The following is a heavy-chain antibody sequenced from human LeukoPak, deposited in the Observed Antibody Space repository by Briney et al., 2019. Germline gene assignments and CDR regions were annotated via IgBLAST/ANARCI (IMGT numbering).Heavy chain of an antibody. Sequence: SETLSLTCGVYGGSFSAYYWGWIRQPPGKGLEWIGSIYHSGSTYYNPSLKSRVTISVDTSKNQFSLKLSSVTAADTAVYYCARVEKGSTDRSSGYYYYFDYWGQGTLVTVSS. CDR3: ARVEKGSTDRSSGYYYYFDY. V-gene: IGHV4-38-2*01. J-gene: IGHJ4*02. CDR2: IYHSGST. D-gene: IGHD3-22*01. CDR1: GGSFSAYY.